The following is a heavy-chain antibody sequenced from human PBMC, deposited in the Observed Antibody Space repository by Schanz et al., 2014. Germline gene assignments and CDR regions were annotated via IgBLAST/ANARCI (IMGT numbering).Heavy chain of an antibody. CDR3: AREGTVIRGLSGWFDP. V-gene: IGHV1-2*06. CDR1: GYTFTDYH. Sequence: QVQLVQSGAEVKKPGASVKVSCKSSGYTFTDYHIHWVRQAPGQGLEYMGRINPNSGGTNFAQKFKGMVTMTRDTSISTVDMEVSRLRSDDTAGYYCAREGTVIRGLSGWFDPWGQGTLVTVSS. D-gene: IGHD3-10*01. CDR2: INPNSGGT. J-gene: IGHJ5*02.